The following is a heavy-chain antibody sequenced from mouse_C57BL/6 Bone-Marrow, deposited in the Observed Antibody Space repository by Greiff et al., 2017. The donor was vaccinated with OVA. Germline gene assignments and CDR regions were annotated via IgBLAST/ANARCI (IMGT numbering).Heavy chain of an antibody. CDR2: ISSGGDYI. CDR3: TRLLDAMDY. Sequence: EVKVVESGEGLVKPGGSLKLSCAASGFTFSSYAMSWVRQTPEKRLECVAYISSGGDYIYYADTVKGRFTISRDNARNTLYLQMSSLKSEDTAMYYCTRLLDAMDYWGQGTSVTVSS. V-gene: IGHV5-9-1*02. D-gene: IGHD2-1*01. J-gene: IGHJ4*01. CDR1: GFTFSSYA.